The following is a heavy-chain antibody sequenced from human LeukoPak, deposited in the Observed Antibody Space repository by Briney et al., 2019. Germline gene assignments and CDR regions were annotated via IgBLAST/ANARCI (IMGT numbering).Heavy chain of an antibody. J-gene: IGHJ4*02. Sequence: GGSLRLSCAASGFTFDDYAMHWVRHAPGQGLEWVSLISGDGGSTYYADSVKGRFTISRDNSKNSLYLQMNSLRTEDTALYYCAKGDGYNIGYWGQGTLVTVSS. CDR3: AKGDGYNIGY. V-gene: IGHV3-43*02. CDR1: GFTFDDYA. D-gene: IGHD5-24*01. CDR2: ISGDGGST.